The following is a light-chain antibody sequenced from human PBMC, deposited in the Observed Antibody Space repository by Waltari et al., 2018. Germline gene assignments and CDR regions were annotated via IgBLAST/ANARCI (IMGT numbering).Light chain of an antibody. CDR1: STDVGGYNH. CDR3: CSYAGTSTMV. CDR2: EVN. J-gene: IGLJ3*02. V-gene: IGLV2-14*01. Sequence: QSALTQPASVSGSPGQSITISCPGTSTDVGGYNHVSWYQHLPGTAPKGMIYEVNNRPSGVSNRFSGSKSDNTASLTISGLQAEDEADYFCCSYAGTSTMVFGGGTKLTVL.